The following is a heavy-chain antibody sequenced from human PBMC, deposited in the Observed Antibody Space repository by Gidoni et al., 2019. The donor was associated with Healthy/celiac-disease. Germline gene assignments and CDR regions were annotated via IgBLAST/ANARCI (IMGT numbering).Heavy chain of an antibody. CDR1: RFTFSSYG. J-gene: IGHJ6*03. V-gene: IGHV3-33*01. CDR3: ARDGLTLASPNYYYYMDV. D-gene: IGHD6-6*01. Sequence: QVQLVESGGGVVQPGRSLRLSCAASRFTFSSYGIHWVRQAPGKGLEWVAIIWFDGSNKYYADAVKGRFTISRDNSKNTLYLQMNSLRAEDTAVYYCARDGLTLASPNYYYYMDVWGKGTTVTVSS. CDR2: IWFDGSNK.